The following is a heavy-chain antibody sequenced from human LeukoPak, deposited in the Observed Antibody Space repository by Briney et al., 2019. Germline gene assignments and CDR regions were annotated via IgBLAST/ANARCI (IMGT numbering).Heavy chain of an antibody. CDR2: ISHTGGT. V-gene: IGHV4-59*12. CDR3: AREGHGYSYGTDAFDI. D-gene: IGHD5-18*01. J-gene: IGHJ3*02. CDR1: GGPISSYY. Sequence: SETLSLTCTVSGGPISSYYWTWIRQPPGKGLEWIGYISHTGGTYYNSSLLSRVTISVDRSKNQFFLTLGSVTAADTAVYYCAREGHGYSYGTDAFDIWGQGTMVTVSS.